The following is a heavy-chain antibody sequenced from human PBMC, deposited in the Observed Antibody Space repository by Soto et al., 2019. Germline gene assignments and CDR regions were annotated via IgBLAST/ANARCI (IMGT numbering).Heavy chain of an antibody. CDR1: GFTVSSNY. V-gene: IGHV3-66*01. CDR2: IYSGGST. Sequence: GGSLRLSCAASGFTVSSNYMSWVRQAPGKGLEWVSVIYSGGSTYYADSVKGRFTISRDNSKNTLYLQMNILRAEDTAVYYCARDQNWGACYCYGMDVWGQGTTVTVSS. CDR3: ARDQNWGACYCYGMDV. J-gene: IGHJ6*02. D-gene: IGHD7-27*01.